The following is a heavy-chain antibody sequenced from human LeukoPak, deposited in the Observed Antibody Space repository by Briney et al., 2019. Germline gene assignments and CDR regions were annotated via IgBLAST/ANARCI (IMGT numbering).Heavy chain of an antibody. V-gene: IGHV3-30*02. Sequence: GGSLRLSCAASGFTFSRSNMHWVRQAPGKGLEWVAFIRYDGSDKYYADSVKGRFTISRDNSKNTLYLQMNSLRAEDTAVYYCAKSNGFAVAGTAFDIWGQGTMVTVSS. CDR3: AKSNGFAVAGTAFDI. CDR2: IRYDGSDK. D-gene: IGHD6-19*01. J-gene: IGHJ3*02. CDR1: GFTFSRSN.